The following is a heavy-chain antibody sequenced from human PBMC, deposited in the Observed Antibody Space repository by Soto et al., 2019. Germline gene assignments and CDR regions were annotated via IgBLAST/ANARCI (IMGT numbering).Heavy chain of an antibody. CDR2: MNPNSGNT. D-gene: IGHD6-13*01. CDR3: ARERSAAGTGWFDP. V-gene: IGHV1-8*01. CDR1: GYTFTSYD. J-gene: IGHJ5*02. Sequence: ASVKVSCKASGYTFTSYDINWVRQATGQGLEWMGWMNPNSGNTGYAQKFQGRVTMTRNTSISSAYMELSSLRSEDTAVYYCARERSAAGTGWFDPWGQGTLVTVS.